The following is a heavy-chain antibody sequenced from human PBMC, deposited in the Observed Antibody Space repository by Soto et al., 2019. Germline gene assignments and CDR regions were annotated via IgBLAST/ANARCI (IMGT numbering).Heavy chain of an antibody. D-gene: IGHD2-21*01. CDR3: ARVYSAENWFDP. V-gene: IGHV3-21*01. CDR1: GFSFSIYT. J-gene: IGHJ5*02. Sequence: KPGGSLRLSCAASGFSFSIYTMNWVRQAPGKGLEWVSSIGSSSSYLYYADSVKGRFTISRDNAKNSLYLQMNSLRVEDTAVYYCARVYSAENWFDPWGQGTLVTAPQ. CDR2: IGSSSSYL.